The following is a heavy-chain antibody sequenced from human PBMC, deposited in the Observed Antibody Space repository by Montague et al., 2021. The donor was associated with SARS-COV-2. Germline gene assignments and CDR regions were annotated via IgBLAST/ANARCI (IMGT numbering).Heavy chain of an antibody. V-gene: IGHV4-39*01. CDR2: IYYSGST. CDR1: GGSISSSSYY. J-gene: IGHJ6*02. CDR3: ARRLNYDILTGGALQYYYGMDV. Sequence: SETLSLTCTVSGGSISSSSYYWGWIRQPPGKGLEWIGSIYYSGSTYYNPSLKSRVTMSVDTSKNQFSLKPSSVTAADTAVYYCARRLNYDILTGGALQYYYGMDVWGQGTTVTVSS. D-gene: IGHD3-9*01.